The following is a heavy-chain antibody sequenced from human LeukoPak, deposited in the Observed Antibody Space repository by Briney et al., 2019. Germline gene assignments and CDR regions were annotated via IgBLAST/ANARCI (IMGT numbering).Heavy chain of an antibody. CDR1: GFTFSNYA. V-gene: IGHV3-30*04. J-gene: IGHJ4*02. CDR3: ARAFENTTVVPFYSDY. Sequence: GRSLRLSCAASGFTFSNYAIHWVRQAPGKGLEWVAVISNDGSVEYHADSVKGRVTISRDNSKNTVSLQMSSLRAEDTAIYYCARAFENTTVVPFYSDYWGQGALVTVSS. CDR2: ISNDGSVE. D-gene: IGHD3-22*01.